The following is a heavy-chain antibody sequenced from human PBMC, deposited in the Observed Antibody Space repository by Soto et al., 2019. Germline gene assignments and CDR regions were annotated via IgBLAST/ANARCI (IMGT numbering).Heavy chain of an antibody. CDR2: IYYSGST. Sequence: SETLSLTCTVSGGSISSSIYYGGWIRQHPGKGLEWIGYIYYSGSTYYNPSLKSRVTISVDTSKNQFSLKLSSVTAADTAVYYCARGPHYYGSGSYYTHWGQGTLVTVSS. V-gene: IGHV4-31*03. CDR3: ARGPHYYGSGSYYTH. J-gene: IGHJ4*02. CDR1: GGSISSSIYY. D-gene: IGHD3-10*01.